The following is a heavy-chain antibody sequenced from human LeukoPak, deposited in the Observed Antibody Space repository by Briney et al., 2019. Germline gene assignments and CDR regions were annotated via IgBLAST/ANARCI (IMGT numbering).Heavy chain of an antibody. V-gene: IGHV1-69*01. Sequence: SVKVSCKASGGTFSSYAISWVRQAPGQGLEWMGGIIPIFGTANYAQKFQGRVTITADESTSTAYMELSSLRSEDTAVYYCAREYQLLRGVFDYWGQGTLVTVSS. CDR1: GGTFSSYA. CDR2: IIPIFGTA. D-gene: IGHD2-2*01. J-gene: IGHJ4*02. CDR3: AREYQLLRGVFDY.